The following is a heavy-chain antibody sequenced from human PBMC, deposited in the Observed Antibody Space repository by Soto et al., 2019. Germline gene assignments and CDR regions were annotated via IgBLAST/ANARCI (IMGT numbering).Heavy chain of an antibody. CDR1: GGSISSGNFY. Sequence: QLQLQESGPGLVKPSETLSLTCTVSGGSISSGNFYWGWIRQPPGKGLEWIGSIYYRVSTFYKWSLKRLVTISVNTSKNQFSLTLRSVTAADTAVYYCARLFQERYNWFDPWGQGTLVTVSS. CDR2: IYYRVST. J-gene: IGHJ5*02. CDR3: ARLFQERYNWFDP. D-gene: IGHD1-1*01. V-gene: IGHV4-39*01.